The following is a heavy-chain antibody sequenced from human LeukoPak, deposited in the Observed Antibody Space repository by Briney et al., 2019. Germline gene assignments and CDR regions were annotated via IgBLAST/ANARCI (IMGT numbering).Heavy chain of an antibody. J-gene: IGHJ4*02. CDR1: GFTFSSSA. CDR3: ANAPSGYYYDSSGYNVPKDY. CDR2: ISASGGST. V-gene: IGHV3-23*01. Sequence: GGSLRLSCAASGFTFSSSAMSWVRQVPGKGLEWVSGISASGGSTSYADSVRGRFTISRDNSKNTLYVQMNSLRDEDTAVYYCANAPSGYYYDSSGYNVPKDYWGQGTLVTVSS. D-gene: IGHD3-22*01.